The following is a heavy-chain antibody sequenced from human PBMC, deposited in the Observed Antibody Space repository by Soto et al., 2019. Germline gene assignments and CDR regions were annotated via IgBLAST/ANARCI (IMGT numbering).Heavy chain of an antibody. V-gene: IGHV4-39*01. CDR1: GGSISSSSYY. D-gene: IGHD6-19*01. CDR2: MYYSGTT. Sequence: QLQLQESGPGLVKPSETLSLTCTVSGGSISSSSYYWGWIRQPPGKGLEWIGSMYYSGTTYYNPSLKSRVTISVDTSKNQFSLKLSSVTAADTAVYYCARRGDSSGWYYFDYWGQGTLVTVSS. CDR3: ARRGDSSGWYYFDY. J-gene: IGHJ4*02.